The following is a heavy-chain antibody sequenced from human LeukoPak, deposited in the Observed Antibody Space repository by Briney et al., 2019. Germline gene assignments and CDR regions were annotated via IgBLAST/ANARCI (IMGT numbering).Heavy chain of an antibody. J-gene: IGHJ4*02. CDR3: AKGDYSGSYYFDY. Sequence: GGSLRLSCAVSGFIFSSYGMSWVRQAPGKGLEWVSVSGSGGSTYYADSVKGRFTISRDDSKNTLYLQMNSLRAEDTAVYYCAKGDYSGSYYFDYWGQGTLVTVSS. V-gene: IGHV3-23*01. D-gene: IGHD1-26*01. CDR1: GFIFSSYG. CDR2: SGSGGST.